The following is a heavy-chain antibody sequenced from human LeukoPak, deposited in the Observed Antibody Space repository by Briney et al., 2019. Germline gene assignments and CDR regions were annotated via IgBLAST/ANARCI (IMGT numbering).Heavy chain of an antibody. CDR1: GFTFSIYS. J-gene: IGHJ5*02. V-gene: IGHV3-21*06. D-gene: IGHD6-19*01. Sequence: GGSLRLSCAASGFTFSIYSMNWVRQAPGKGLEWVSSISSDSSYIYYADSVKGRFTISRDNAKNSLYLQMNGLRAEDPAVYYCARADGSGWPWGQGTPVTVSS. CDR2: ISSDSSYI. CDR3: ARADGSGWP.